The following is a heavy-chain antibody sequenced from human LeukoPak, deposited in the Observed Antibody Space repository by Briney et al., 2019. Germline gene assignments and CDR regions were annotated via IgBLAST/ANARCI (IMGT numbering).Heavy chain of an antibody. CDR1: GYTFTGYY. J-gene: IGHJ4*02. V-gene: IGHV1-2*02. Sequence: ASVKVSCKASGYTFTGYYMHWVRQAPGQGREGMGWINPNSGGTNYAQKFQGRVTMTRDTAISTAYMELSRLRSDDTAVYYCASHGGYDLSFAYWGQGPLVTVSS. CDR3: ASHGGYDLSFAY. CDR2: INPNSGGT. D-gene: IGHD5-12*01.